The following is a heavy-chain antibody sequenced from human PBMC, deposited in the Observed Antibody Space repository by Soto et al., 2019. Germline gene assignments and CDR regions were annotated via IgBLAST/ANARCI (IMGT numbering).Heavy chain of an antibody. J-gene: IGHJ4*02. V-gene: IGHV1-69*06. CDR1: GGTFSSYA. Sequence: SVKVSCKASGGTFSSYAIHWVRQAPGQRLEWMGGIIAIFGTANYAQKFQGRVTITADKSTSTAYMEMSSLRSEDTAVDYSTGGAVPLSVFDYWGQGTLVTVSS. CDR2: IIAIFGTA. CDR3: TGGAVPLSVFDY.